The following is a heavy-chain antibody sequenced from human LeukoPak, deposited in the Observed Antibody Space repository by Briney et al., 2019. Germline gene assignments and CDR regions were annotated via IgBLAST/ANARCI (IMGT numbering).Heavy chain of an antibody. CDR2: IYSSGST. Sequence: PSETLSLTCTVSGGPINSYYWSWIRQPAGKGLEWIGRIYSSGSTNYNPSLKSRVYMSVDTSKNQFSLKLTSVTAADTAVYYCARGGKATVVTMWGQGILVTVSS. CDR1: GGPINSYY. D-gene: IGHD4-23*01. CDR3: ARGGKATVVTM. V-gene: IGHV4-4*07. J-gene: IGHJ4*02.